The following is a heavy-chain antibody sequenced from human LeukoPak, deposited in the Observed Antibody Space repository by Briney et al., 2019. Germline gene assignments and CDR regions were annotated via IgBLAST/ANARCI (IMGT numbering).Heavy chain of an antibody. CDR1: GFTFRSYG. J-gene: IGHJ5*02. Sequence: GGSLRLSCAASGFTFRSYGMPWVRQAPGKGLEWVAFISYDGTNDNYADSVKGRFTISRDNSKNTVDLQMNSLRTEDTAVYYSARGNGAPNWFDPWGQGTLVTVSS. V-gene: IGHV3-30*03. CDR2: ISYDGTND. D-gene: IGHD1-1*01. CDR3: ARGNGAPNWFDP.